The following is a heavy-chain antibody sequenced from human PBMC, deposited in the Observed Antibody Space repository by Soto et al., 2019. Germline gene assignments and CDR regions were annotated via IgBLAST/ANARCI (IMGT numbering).Heavy chain of an antibody. V-gene: IGHV3-33*01. CDR2: IWYDGSDK. D-gene: IGHD6-13*01. Sequence: GGSLRLSCAPSGFTFSNYGMHWVRQAPGKGLEWVAVIWYDGSDKYYADSVKGRFTISRDNSKNTLYLQMSSLRAEDTAMYYCARESRRALDYWGQGTLVTVSS. CDR3: ARESRRALDY. CDR1: GFTFSNYG. J-gene: IGHJ4*02.